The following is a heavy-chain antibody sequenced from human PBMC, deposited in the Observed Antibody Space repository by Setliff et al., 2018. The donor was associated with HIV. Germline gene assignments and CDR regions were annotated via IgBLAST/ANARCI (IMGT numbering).Heavy chain of an antibody. J-gene: IGHJ4*02. CDR3: ARRMSSGSYYDY. V-gene: IGHV4-59*08. Sequence: SETLSLTCTVSGASISSYYWSWIRQPPGKGLEWIGYIYYRGSTNYNPSLKSRVTISVDTSKNQFSLKLSSVTAADTAVYYCARRMSSGSYYDYWGQGTLVTVSS. CDR1: GASISSYY. CDR2: IYYRGST. D-gene: IGHD1-26*01.